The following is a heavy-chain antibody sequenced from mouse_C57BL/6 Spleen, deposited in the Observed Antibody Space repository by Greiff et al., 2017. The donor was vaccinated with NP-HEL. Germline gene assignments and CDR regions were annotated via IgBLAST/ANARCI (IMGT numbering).Heavy chain of an antibody. V-gene: IGHV1-22*01. J-gene: IGHJ2*01. CDR1: GYTFTDYN. CDR3: ARTITTVVPYYFDY. Sequence: EVQLQQSGPELVKPGASVKMSCKASGYTFTDYNMHWVKQSHGKSLEWIGYINPNNGGTSYNQKFKGKATLTVNKSSSTAYMELRSLTSEDSAVYYCARTITTVVPYYFDYWGQGTTLTVSS. D-gene: IGHD1-1*01. CDR2: INPNNGGT.